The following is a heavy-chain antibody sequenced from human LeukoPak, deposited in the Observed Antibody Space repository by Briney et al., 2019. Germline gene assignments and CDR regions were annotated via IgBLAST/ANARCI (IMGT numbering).Heavy chain of an antibody. V-gene: IGHV3-33*08. J-gene: IGHJ3*02. D-gene: IGHD1/OR15-1a*01. Sequence: GGSLRLSCAASGFTFSDYYMSWIRQAPGKGLEWVAVIWYDGSNKYYADSVKGRFTISRDNSKNTLYLQMNSLRAEDTAVYYCARGVTGTPSAFDTWGQGTMVTVSS. CDR3: ARGVTGTPSAFDT. CDR2: IWYDGSNK. CDR1: GFTFSDYY.